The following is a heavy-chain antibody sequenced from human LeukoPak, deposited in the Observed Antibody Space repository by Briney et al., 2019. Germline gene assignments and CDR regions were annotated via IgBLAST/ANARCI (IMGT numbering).Heavy chain of an antibody. CDR2: IIPIFGIA. Sequence: SVKVSCKASGYTFTGYYMHRVRQAPGQGLEWMGRIIPIFGIANYAQKFQGRVTITADKSTSTAYMELSSLRSEDTAVYYCASFYCSGGSCYDPEGYYYYGMDVWGQGTTVTVSS. J-gene: IGHJ6*02. CDR3: ASFYCSGGSCYDPEGYYYYGMDV. CDR1: GYTFTGYY. D-gene: IGHD2-15*01. V-gene: IGHV1-69*02.